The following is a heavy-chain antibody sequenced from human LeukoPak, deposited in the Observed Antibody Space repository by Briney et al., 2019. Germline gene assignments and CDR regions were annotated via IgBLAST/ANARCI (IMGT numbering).Heavy chain of an antibody. V-gene: IGHV4-59*08. CDR2: IYYSGST. CDR3: AGRGSSWLYYFDY. CDR1: GGSISGYY. D-gene: IGHD6-13*01. Sequence: SETLSLTCTVSGGSISGYYWSWIRQPPGKGLEWIGYIYYSGSTNYNPSLKSRVTISVDTSKDQFSLKLSSVTAADMAVYYCAGRGSSWLYYFDYWGQGTPVTVSS. J-gene: IGHJ4*02.